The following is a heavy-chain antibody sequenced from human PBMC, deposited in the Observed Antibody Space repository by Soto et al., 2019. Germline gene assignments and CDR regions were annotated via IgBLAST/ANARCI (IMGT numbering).Heavy chain of an antibody. Sequence: GGSLRLSCAASGFTFSNAWMNWVRQAPGKGLEWVGRIKSKTDGGTTDYAAPVKGRFTISRDDSKNTLYLQMNSLKTEDTAVYYCTTDNYDFWSGYSDYWGQGTLVTVSS. D-gene: IGHD3-3*01. CDR1: GFTFSNAW. V-gene: IGHV3-15*07. CDR2: IKSKTDGGTT. CDR3: TTDNYDFWSGYSDY. J-gene: IGHJ4*02.